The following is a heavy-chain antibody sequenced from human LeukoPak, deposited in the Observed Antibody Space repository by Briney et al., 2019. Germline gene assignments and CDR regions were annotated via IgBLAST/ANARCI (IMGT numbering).Heavy chain of an antibody. D-gene: IGHD2/OR15-2a*01. CDR1: GGSISSXXXX. Sequence: VSGGSISSXXXXXGWIRQPPGXXXXGXGSIYYSGSTYYNPSLKSRVTISVDTSKNQFSLKLSSVTAADTAVYYCASLTESSPFYFDYWGQGTLVTVSS. CDR3: ASLTESSPFYFDY. CDR2: IYYSGST. V-gene: IGHV4-39*01. J-gene: IGHJ4*02.